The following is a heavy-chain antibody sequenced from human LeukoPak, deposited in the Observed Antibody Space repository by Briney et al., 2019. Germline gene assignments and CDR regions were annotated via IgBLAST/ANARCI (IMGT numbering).Heavy chain of an antibody. Sequence: SETLSLTCTVSGYSISSGYYWGWIRQPPGKGLEWIGSIYHSGSTYYNPSLKSRVTISVDTSKNQFSLKLSSVTAADTDVYYCARDKGPSTVTTDGFDYWGQGTLVTVSS. V-gene: IGHV4-38-2*02. CDR2: IYHSGST. CDR1: GYSISSGYY. J-gene: IGHJ4*02. D-gene: IGHD4-17*01. CDR3: ARDKGPSTVTTDGFDY.